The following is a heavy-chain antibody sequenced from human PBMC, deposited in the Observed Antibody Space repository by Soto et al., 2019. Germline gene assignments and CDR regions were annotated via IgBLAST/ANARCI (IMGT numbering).Heavy chain of an antibody. CDR2: ISGSGNTS. CDR3: AKDRGRTWYEDY. J-gene: IGHJ4*02. V-gene: IGHV3-23*01. CDR1: GFTSSSYA. D-gene: IGHD6-13*01. Sequence: EVQLLESGGGLVQPGGSLRLSCAASGFTSSSYAMTWVRQAPGKGLEWVSAISGSGNTSYYADSVKGRFTISRDSSKKMLYLQMNSLGPEDTAVYYCAKDRGRTWYEDYWGQGTLVTVSS.